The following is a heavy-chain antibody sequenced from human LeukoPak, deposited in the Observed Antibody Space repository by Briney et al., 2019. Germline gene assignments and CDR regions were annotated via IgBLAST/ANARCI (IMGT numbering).Heavy chain of an antibody. J-gene: IGHJ5*02. Sequence: ASVKVSCKATGYTFTGYYIHWVRQAPGQGLEWMGWINSNTGGTEYAQKFQNRVTMTRDTSINTAYLELSRLKSDDTAIYYCAREGDSALDTNWFDPWGQGTLVTVSS. CDR3: AREGDSALDTNWFDP. D-gene: IGHD5-18*01. V-gene: IGHV1-2*02. CDR1: GYTFTGYY. CDR2: INSNTGGT.